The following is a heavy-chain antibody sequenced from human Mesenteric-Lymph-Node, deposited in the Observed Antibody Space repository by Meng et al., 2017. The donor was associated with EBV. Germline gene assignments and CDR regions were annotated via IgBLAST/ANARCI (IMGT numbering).Heavy chain of an antibody. CDR3: ARFQRFGDFD. J-gene: IGHJ4*02. CDR1: GASISSDNW. V-gene: IGHV4-4*02. Sequence: QVQLPESGPGLVKPSGTLSLTGAVSGASISSDNWWSWARQPPGKGLEWIGEIYHSGSTNYNPSLKSRVTISVDKSKRQFSLKLTSVTAADTAVYHCARFQRFGDFDWGQGTLVTVSS. D-gene: IGHD3-10*01. CDR2: IYHSGST.